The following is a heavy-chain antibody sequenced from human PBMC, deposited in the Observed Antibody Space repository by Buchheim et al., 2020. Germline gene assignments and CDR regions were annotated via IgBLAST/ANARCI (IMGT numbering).Heavy chain of an antibody. V-gene: IGHV3-23*01. D-gene: IGHD6-19*01. J-gene: IGHJ4*02. CDR2: ISGSGGST. Sequence: EVQLLESGGGLVQPGGSLRLSCAASGFTFSSYAMSWVRQAPGKGLEWVSAISGSGGSTYYTDSVKGRFNIARDNSRDTLYLQMNSLRAEDTAVYYCAKRSSGWYAVYIDYWGQGTL. CDR3: AKRSSGWYAVYIDY. CDR1: GFTFSSYA.